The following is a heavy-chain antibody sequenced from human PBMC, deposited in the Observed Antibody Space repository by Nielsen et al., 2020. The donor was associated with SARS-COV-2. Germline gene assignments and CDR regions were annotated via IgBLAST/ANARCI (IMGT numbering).Heavy chain of an antibody. V-gene: IGHV4-61*02. J-gene: IGHJ4*02. CDR2: IYTSGST. D-gene: IGHD1-26*01. Sequence: SETLSLTCTVSGGSISSGSYYWSWIRQPAGKGLEWIGRIYTSGSTNYNPSLKSRVTISVDTSKNQFSLKLSSVTAADTAVYYCARGIVLGVVGATTLSPYYFDYWGQGTLVTVSS. CDR1: GGSISSGSYY. CDR3: ARGIVLGVVGATTLSPYYFDY.